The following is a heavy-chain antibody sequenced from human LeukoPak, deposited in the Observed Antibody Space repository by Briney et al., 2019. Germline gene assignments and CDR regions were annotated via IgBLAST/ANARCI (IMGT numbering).Heavy chain of an antibody. CDR2: ISYDGSNE. CDR3: ARDLEGSGSFYRPSYDY. J-gene: IGHJ4*02. Sequence: PGGSLRLSCAASGFTFSSYVMHWVRQAPGKGLEWVAIISYDGSNEYYADSVKGRFTISRDNAKNSLYLQMNSLRAEDTAVYYCARDLEGSGSFYRPSYDYWGQGTLVTVSS. CDR1: GFTFSSYV. V-gene: IGHV3-30*04. D-gene: IGHD3-10*01.